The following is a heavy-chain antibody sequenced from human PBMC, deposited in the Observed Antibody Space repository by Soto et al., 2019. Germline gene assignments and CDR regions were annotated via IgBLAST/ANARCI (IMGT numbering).Heavy chain of an antibody. V-gene: IGHV1-18*04. Sequence: GASGKVSSKAPFYTITNNGISWGRQAPGQKLKRIGWINAYNGKTNYAQKLQGRVTMTTDTSTSTAYMELRSLRSDDTAVYYCARERVFLEWLEFAHFNWFDPWGQGTLVTVSS. CDR1: FYTITNNG. CDR3: ARERVFLEWLEFAHFNWFDP. CDR2: INAYNGKT. D-gene: IGHD3-3*01. J-gene: IGHJ5*02.